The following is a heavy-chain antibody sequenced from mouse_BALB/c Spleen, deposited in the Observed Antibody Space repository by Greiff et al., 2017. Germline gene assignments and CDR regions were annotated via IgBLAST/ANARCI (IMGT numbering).Heavy chain of an antibody. D-gene: IGHD2-1*01. CDR3: ARYYGNYEAWFAY. Sequence: QVQLQQSGPGLVAPSQSLSITCTVSGFSLTSYGVHWVRQPPGKGLEWLGVIWAGGSTNYNSALMSRLSISKDNSKSQVFLKMNSLQTDDTAMYYCARYYGNYEAWFAYWGQGTLVTVSA. V-gene: IGHV2-9*02. J-gene: IGHJ3*01. CDR1: GFSLTSYG. CDR2: IWAGGST.